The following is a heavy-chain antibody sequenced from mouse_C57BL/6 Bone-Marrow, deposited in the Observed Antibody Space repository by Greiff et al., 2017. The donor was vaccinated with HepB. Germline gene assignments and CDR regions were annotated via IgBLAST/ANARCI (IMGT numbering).Heavy chain of an antibody. Sequence: EVKLVESGGDLVKPGGSLKLSCAASGFTFSSYGMSWVRQTPDKRLEWVATISSGGSYTYYPDSVKGRFTISRDNAKNTLYLQMSSLKSEDTAMYYCARHGDGYWGQGTTLTVSS. CDR1: GFTFSSYG. V-gene: IGHV5-6*01. D-gene: IGHD3-3*01. CDR2: ISSGGSYT. J-gene: IGHJ2*01. CDR3: ARHGDGY.